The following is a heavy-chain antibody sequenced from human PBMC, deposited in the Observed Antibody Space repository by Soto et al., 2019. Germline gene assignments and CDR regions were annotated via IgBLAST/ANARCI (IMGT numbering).Heavy chain of an antibody. V-gene: IGHV3-23*01. CDR3: AKQRSTSCYSCGFDI. CDR2: ISGSVSST. CDR1: GFTFRSYA. Sequence: VGSLRLSCAASGFTFRSYAMSWVRQAPGKGLEWVSTISGSVSSTYHADSVKGRFTISRDKSKNTLYLQMNSLRAEDTAVYYCAKQRSTSCYSCGFDIWGQGTMVT. D-gene: IGHD2-2*01. J-gene: IGHJ3*02.